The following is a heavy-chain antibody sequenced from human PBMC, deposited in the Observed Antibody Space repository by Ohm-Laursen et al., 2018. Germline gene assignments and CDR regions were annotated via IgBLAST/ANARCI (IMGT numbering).Heavy chain of an antibody. J-gene: IGHJ3*02. D-gene: IGHD6-13*01. V-gene: IGHV3-9*01. CDR2: ISWNRGSI. Sequence: SLRLSCAASGFTFADYAMHWVRQAPGKGLEWVSGISWNRGSIGYADSVKGRFTISRDNAKNSLYLQMNSLRAEDTALYYCAKDHAPDSSRLRSAFDIWGQGTMVTVSS. CDR1: GFTFADYA. CDR3: AKDHAPDSSRLRSAFDI.